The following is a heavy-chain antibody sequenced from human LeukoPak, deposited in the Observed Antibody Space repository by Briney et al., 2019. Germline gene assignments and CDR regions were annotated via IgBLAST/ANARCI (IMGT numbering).Heavy chain of an antibody. J-gene: IGHJ4*02. V-gene: IGHV3-49*03. CDR3: TRALLDGYTPRPFDY. CDR1: GFTLGNYA. D-gene: IGHD5-24*01. Sequence: GGSLRLSCTASGFTLGNYAMSWFRQAPGKWLEWVGFIIRKAYGGTKEYAASVKGRFTISRDDYKSIAYLQMNSLKAEDTAVYYCTRALLDGYTPRPFDYWGQGTLVTVSS. CDR2: IIRKAYGGTK.